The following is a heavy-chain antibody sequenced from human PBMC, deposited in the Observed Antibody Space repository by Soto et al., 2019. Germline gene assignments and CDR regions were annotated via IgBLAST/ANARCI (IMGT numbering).Heavy chain of an antibody. J-gene: IGHJ4*02. V-gene: IGHV4-34*01. CDR3: ARIEPEKRYSSDY. CDR2: INHSGST. Sequence: PSETLSLTCAVYGGSFSGYYWSWIRQPPGKGLEWIGEINHSGSTNYNPSLKSRVTISVDTSKNQFSLKLSSVTAADTAVYYCARIEPEKRYSSDYWGQGTLVTVSS. CDR1: GGSFSGYY. D-gene: IGHD5-18*01.